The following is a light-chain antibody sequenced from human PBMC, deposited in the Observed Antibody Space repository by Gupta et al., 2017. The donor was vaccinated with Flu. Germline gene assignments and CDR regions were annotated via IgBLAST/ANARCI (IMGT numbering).Light chain of an antibody. J-gene: IGKJ4*01. Sequence: DIQMTQSPSSLSASVGDRVTITCQASQDISNYLNWYQQKPGKAPKLLIYDASNLETGVPSRFSGSGSGTDFTFTISSLQPEDIATYYCQQYDNLPPHFDGGTKVEIK. CDR2: DAS. CDR1: QDISNY. CDR3: QQYDNLPPH. V-gene: IGKV1-33*01.